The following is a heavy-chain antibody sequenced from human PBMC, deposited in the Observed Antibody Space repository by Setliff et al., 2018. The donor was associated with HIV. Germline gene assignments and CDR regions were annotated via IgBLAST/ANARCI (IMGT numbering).Heavy chain of an antibody. Sequence: ASVKVSCKASGYTFTSYVISWVRQAPEQGLEWMGWINPSSGGTNYAQTFQGRVTMTRDTSITTAYLDLTSLRSDDSAVSYCARGDYFGSQSPRGFYFDYWGQGTLVTASS. CDR3: ARGDYFGSQSPRGFYFDY. V-gene: IGHV1-2*02. CDR1: GYTFTSYV. CDR2: INPSSGGT. D-gene: IGHD3-10*01. J-gene: IGHJ4*02.